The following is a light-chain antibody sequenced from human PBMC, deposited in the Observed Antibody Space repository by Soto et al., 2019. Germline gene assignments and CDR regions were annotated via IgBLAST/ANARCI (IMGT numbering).Light chain of an antibody. V-gene: IGKV1-5*03. CDR1: QSISTW. J-gene: IGKJ2*01. CDR3: QRYSSYSP. Sequence: DIQMTQSPSTLSASVGDRVTITCRASQSISTWLAWYQQKPGKAPKLPIYQASNLESGVPSRFSGSGSGTEFTLTINSLQPDDFATYYCQRYSSYSPFGQGTKLEIK. CDR2: QAS.